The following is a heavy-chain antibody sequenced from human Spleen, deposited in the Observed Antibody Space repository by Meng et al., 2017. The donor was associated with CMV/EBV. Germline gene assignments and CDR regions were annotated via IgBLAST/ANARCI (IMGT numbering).Heavy chain of an antibody. CDR1: GCSVSSDTYY. V-gene: IGHV4-61*01. D-gene: IGHD6-6*01. J-gene: IGHJ5*02. CDR2: IHFSGST. CDR3: ARGSSFGNWFDP. Sequence: VSGCSVSSDTYYWTWIRQSPGKGLEWSGYIHFSGSTNYNPSLKSRVTISVDTSKNQLSLRLRSVTAADTAVYYCARGSSFGNWFDPWGQGTLVTVSS.